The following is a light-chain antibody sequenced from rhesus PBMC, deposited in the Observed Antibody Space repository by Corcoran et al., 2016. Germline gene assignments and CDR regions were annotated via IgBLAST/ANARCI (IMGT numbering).Light chain of an antibody. CDR2: GAA. CDR3: QQHKSYPFT. V-gene: IGKV1-33*02. J-gene: IGKJ3*01. CDR1: QDISKD. Sequence: DIQMTQSPSSLSASVGDTVTISCQASQDISKDLAWFQLKPGKPPKALFYGAATLQRGVPSRLSVSGSWTECTLTISSLQPADFATYYCQQHKSYPFTFGPGTKLDIK.